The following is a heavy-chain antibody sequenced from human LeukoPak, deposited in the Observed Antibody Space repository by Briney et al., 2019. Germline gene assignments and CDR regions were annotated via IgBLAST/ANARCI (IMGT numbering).Heavy chain of an antibody. CDR1: GFTFSSYA. D-gene: IGHD1-26*01. V-gene: IGHV3-23*01. CDR2: ISGSGGST. J-gene: IGHJ1*01. Sequence: GGSLRLSCAASGFTFSSYAMSWVRQAPGKGLEWVSAISGSGGSTYYADSVKGRFTISRDNSKNTLYLQMNSLRAEDTAVYYCAKNHLGGSYYGYFQHWGQGTLVTVSS. CDR3: AKNHLGGSYYGYFQH.